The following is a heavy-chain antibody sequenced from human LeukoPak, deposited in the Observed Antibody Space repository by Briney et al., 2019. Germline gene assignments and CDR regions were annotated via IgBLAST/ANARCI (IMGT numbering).Heavy chain of an antibody. V-gene: IGHV4-39*02. CDR2: ICYSGST. Sequence: PWETLTLTCTVSGGSISSSSYYWGWIRQPPGKGLEWIGNICYSGSTSYNPSLKSRVTISVDTSKNHFSLKLSSVTAADTAVYFCARNFSDTVVVPTPMRNNWFAPWRQGTLVTVSS. D-gene: IGHD2-15*01. CDR1: GGSISSSSYY. CDR3: ARNFSDTVVVPTPMRNNWFAP. J-gene: IGHJ5*02.